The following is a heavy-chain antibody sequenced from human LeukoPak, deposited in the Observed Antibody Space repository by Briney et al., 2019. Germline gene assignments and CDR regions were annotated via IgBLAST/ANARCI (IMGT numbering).Heavy chain of an antibody. Sequence: GGSLRLSCAASGFTFSTYGMNWVRQAPGTGLEWVSTISRSGDITYYADSVKGRFTISRDNSKKTLYLQMNSLRAEDTAVYYCATGSTAVAGTKYWGQGILVTVSS. CDR1: GFTFSTYG. V-gene: IGHV3-23*01. CDR3: ATGSTAVAGTKY. D-gene: IGHD6-19*01. J-gene: IGHJ4*02. CDR2: ISRSGDIT.